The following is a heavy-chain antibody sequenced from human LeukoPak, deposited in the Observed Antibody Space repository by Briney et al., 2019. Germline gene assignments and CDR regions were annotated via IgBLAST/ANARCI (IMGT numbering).Heavy chain of an antibody. V-gene: IGHV3-23*01. Sequence: PGGSLRLSCAASGFTFSSYARSWVRQAPGKGLEWVSAISGSGGSTYYADSVKGRFTISRDNAKNTLYLQMNSLRVEDTAVYYCAKISSGYCSGGSCYLDYWGQGTLVTVSS. CDR2: ISGSGGST. J-gene: IGHJ4*02. CDR1: GFTFSSYA. D-gene: IGHD2-15*01. CDR3: AKISSGYCSGGSCYLDY.